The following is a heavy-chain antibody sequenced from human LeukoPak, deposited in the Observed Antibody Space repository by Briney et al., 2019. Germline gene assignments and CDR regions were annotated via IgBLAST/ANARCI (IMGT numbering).Heavy chain of an antibody. J-gene: IGHJ4*02. CDR3: AKGGYFKDY. CDR2: ISSSSSTI. V-gene: IGHV3-48*01. Sequence: GGSLRLSCAASGFTFSSYSMNWVRQAPGKGLEWVSYISSSSSTIYYADSVKGRFTISRDNAKNSLYLQMNSLRAEDTAVYYCAKGGYFKDYWGQGTLVTVSS. D-gene: IGHD3-22*01. CDR1: GFTFSSYS.